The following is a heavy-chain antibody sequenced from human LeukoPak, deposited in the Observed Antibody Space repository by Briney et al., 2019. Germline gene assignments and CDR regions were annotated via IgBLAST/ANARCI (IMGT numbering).Heavy chain of an antibody. J-gene: IGHJ4*02. D-gene: IGHD6-19*01. Sequence: GGTLILSWAATGFAFSSYWKHGGRQAPGKGLAWVSRINSDGSSTSYADSVKGRFTISRDNAKNTLYVQMNSLRAEDTGVYYCATSPGAVAGTTGGYWGQGTLVTVSS. V-gene: IGHV3-74*01. CDR2: INSDGSST. CDR1: GFAFSSYW. CDR3: ATSPGAVAGTTGGY.